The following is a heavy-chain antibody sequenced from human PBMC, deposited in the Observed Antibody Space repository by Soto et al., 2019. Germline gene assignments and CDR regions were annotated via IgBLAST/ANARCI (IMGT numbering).Heavy chain of an antibody. CDR2: IYYSGST. V-gene: IGHV4-31*11. Sequence: LSLTGAVSGGSIRSGGYYWRSIRQRPGKGLEWIGYIYYSGSTYYNPPLKSRVTISVDTSKNQFSLKLSSVTAADTAVYYCARGRTSSPTPGDYWGQGTLVTVS. CDR1: GGSIRSGGYY. J-gene: IGHJ4*02. CDR3: ARGRTSSPTPGDY. D-gene: IGHD2-2*01.